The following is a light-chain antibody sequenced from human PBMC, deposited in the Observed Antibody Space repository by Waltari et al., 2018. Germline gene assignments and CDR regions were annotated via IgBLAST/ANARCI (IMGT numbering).Light chain of an antibody. CDR1: SSDVGNYKR. CDR3: SSYAGSSKGV. Sequence: QSALTQPASVSGSPGQSLTISCTGTSSDVGNYKRVAWYHQHPGKAPKLMIYAVSKRPSGVSDRFSGSKSGDMASLTISGLQPEDEAEYFCSSYAGSSKGVFGGGTKVTVL. V-gene: IGLV2-23*02. J-gene: IGLJ2*01. CDR2: AVS.